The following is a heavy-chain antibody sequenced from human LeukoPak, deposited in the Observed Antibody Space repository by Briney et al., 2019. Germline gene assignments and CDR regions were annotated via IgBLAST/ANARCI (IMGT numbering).Heavy chain of an antibody. D-gene: IGHD4-11*01. CDR3: ARGPAVTTPYYYDYYYMDL. CDR1: GCAFTGYY. CDR2: IKPNSGGT. J-gene: IGHJ6*03. V-gene: IGHV1-2*06. Sequence: GASVKVSCKASGCAFTGYYMHSVRQAPGQGLEWMGRIKPNSGGTNYAQKFQGRVTMTRDTSISTAYMELSRLRSDDTAVYYCARGPAVTTPYYYDYYYMDLWGKGTTVTVSS.